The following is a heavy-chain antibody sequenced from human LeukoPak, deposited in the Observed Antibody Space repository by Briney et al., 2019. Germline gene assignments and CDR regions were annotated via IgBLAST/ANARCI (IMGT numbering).Heavy chain of an antibody. Sequence: GSSVKVSCKASGGTFSSYAISWVRQAPGQGLEWMGRIIPILGIANYAQKFQGRVTITADKSTSTAYMELSSLRSDDTAVYYCARDGWFGELPIDYWGQGTLVTVSS. J-gene: IGHJ4*02. CDR1: GGTFSSYA. CDR3: ARDGWFGELPIDY. CDR2: IIPILGIA. D-gene: IGHD3-10*01. V-gene: IGHV1-69*04.